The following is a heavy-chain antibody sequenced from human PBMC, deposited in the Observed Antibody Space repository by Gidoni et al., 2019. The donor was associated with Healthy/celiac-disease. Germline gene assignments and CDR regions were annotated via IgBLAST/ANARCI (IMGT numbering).Heavy chain of an antibody. J-gene: IGHJ6*02. CDR1: GCTFRRSA. D-gene: IGHD3-10*01. V-gene: IGHV1-69*01. Sequence: QVQLAQSAAEVTKPGSSVKVSCKASGCTFRRSAIIWVRQAPGHGLEWMGGIIPIFGTANYAQKFRGRVTITADESTSTAYMELSSLRSENTAVYYCAGARKMVRGVIDRMDVWGQGTTVTASS. CDR3: AGARKMVRGVIDRMDV. CDR2: IIPIFGTA.